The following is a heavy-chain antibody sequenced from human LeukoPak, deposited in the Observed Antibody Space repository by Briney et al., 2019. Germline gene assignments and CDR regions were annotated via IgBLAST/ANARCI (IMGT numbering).Heavy chain of an antibody. D-gene: IGHD2-2*02. CDR3: ATQGYCSSTSCYTGFDY. Sequence: GGSLILSCAASGFTFSNYAMSWVRQAPGKGLEWVSAISGSGGSTYYADSVKGRFTISRDNSKNTLYLQMNSLRAEDTAVYYCATQGYCSSTSCYTGFDYWGQGTLVTVSS. V-gene: IGHV3-23*01. CDR2: ISGSGGST. J-gene: IGHJ4*02. CDR1: GFTFSNYA.